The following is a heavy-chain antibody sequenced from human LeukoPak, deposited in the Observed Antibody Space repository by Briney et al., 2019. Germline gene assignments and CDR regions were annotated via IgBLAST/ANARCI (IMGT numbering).Heavy chain of an antibody. Sequence: ASVKVSCKASGYTFTSYGINWMRQAPGQGLEWMRWISAYNGDTKYAQKLQGRVTMTTDTSTSTAYMELRSLRSDDTAVYYCARDPSNSSGWYIFFDFWGQGTLVAVSS. CDR3: ARDPSNSSGWYIFFDF. J-gene: IGHJ4*02. CDR1: GYTFTSYG. CDR2: ISAYNGDT. V-gene: IGHV1-18*01. D-gene: IGHD6-19*01.